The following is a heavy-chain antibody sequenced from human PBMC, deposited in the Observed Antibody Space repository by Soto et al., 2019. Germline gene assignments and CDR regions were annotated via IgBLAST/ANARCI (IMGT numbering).Heavy chain of an antibody. D-gene: IGHD3-22*01. V-gene: IGHV1-58*01. CDR3: ALYYYDSSGYQPLDF. CDR2: IVVGSGNT. CDR1: GFTFSNSA. Sequence: EASVKVSCKASGFTFSNSAVQWVRQARGQRLEWIGWIVVGSGNTNYAQKFQGRVTITRDMSISTAYMDLSSLRSEDTAVYYCALYYYDSSGYQPLDFWGQGALVTVSS. J-gene: IGHJ4*02.